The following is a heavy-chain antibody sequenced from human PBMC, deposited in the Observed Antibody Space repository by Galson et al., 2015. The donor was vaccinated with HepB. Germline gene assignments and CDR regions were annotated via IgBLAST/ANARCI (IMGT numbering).Heavy chain of an antibody. CDR3: ARELVTIFRTTILHSGFDI. CDR1: GFTFSDYY. J-gene: IGHJ3*02. D-gene: IGHD3-3*01. CDR2: VSGSGKTT. Sequence: SLRFSCAASGFTFSDYYMNWIRQAPGKGLEWVSYVSGSGKTTSYADSVKGRFIISRDNAKRSVHLQMNSLRAEDTAVYYCARELVTIFRTTILHSGFDIWGQGTTVTVSS. V-gene: IGHV3-11*01.